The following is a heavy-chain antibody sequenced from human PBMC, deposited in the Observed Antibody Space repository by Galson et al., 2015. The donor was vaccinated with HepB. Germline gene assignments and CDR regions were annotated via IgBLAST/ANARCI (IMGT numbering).Heavy chain of an antibody. V-gene: IGHV3-11*06. J-gene: IGHJ4*02. CDR2: ISSSSSYT. CDR1: GFTFSDFY. Sequence: SLRLSCAASGFTFSDFYMSWIRQAPGKGLEWVSYISSSSSYTTYADSVNGRFTISRDNAKSSLFLQMNSLRAEDTAVYYCARDDYGSMVHCSGGSCYPSGLDYWGQGTLVTVSS. CDR3: ARDDYGSMVHCSGGSCYPSGLDY. D-gene: IGHD2-15*01.